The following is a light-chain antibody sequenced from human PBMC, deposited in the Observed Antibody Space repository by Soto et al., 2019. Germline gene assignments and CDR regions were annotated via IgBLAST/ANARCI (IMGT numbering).Light chain of an antibody. J-gene: IGKJ1*01. Sequence: EIVMTQSPVTLSVSPGERATLSCRASQSVNRNLAWYQQKPGQAPRLLIYAASARATGIPARFRGSGSGTEFTLTISSLQTDDFSTYYCQQYHSYWTFGQGTKVDIK. V-gene: IGKV3-15*01. CDR3: QQYHSYWT. CDR2: AAS. CDR1: QSVNRN.